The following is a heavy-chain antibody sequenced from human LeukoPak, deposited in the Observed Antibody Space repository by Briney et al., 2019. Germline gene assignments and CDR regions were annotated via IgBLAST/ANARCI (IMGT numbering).Heavy chain of an antibody. J-gene: IGHJ6*02. D-gene: IGHD5-18*01. CDR2: IYYSGST. CDR1: GGSISSGDYY. CDR3: ARDRANSYGPYYYYGMDV. Sequence: SQTLSLTCTVSGGSISSGDYYWSWLRQPPGKGLEWIGYIYYSGSTYYNPSLKSRVTISVDTSKNQFSLKLSSVTAADTAVYYCARDRANSYGPYYYYGMDVWGQGTTVTVSS. V-gene: IGHV4-30-4*01.